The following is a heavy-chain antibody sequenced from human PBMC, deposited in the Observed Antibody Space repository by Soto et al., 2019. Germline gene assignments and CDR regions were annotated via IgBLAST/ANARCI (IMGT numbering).Heavy chain of an antibody. CDR3: AHRPSYCSGGSCYSGFDY. D-gene: IGHD2-15*01. CDR1: GFSLSTSGVG. J-gene: IGHJ4*02. CDR2: IYLDDDK. V-gene: IGHV2-5*02. Sequence: QITLKESGPTLVKPTQTLTLTCTFSGFSLSTSGVGVDCIRQPPGKALEWLALIYLDDDKLYSPSLKSGININKDPSKNQVVLTMTNMDTVDTATYYCAHRPSYCSGGSCYSGFDYWGQGTLVTVSS.